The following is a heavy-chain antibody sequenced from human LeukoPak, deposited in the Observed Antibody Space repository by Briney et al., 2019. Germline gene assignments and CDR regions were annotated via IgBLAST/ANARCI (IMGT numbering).Heavy chain of an antibody. CDR2: IWYDGSNK. CDR1: GFTFSSYG. Sequence: GGSLRLSCAASGFTFSSYGMHWVRQAPGKGLEWVAVIWYDGSNKYYANSVKGRFTISRDNPKNTLYLQMNSLRDEDTALYYCARDCSGGSCYLDYWGQGTLVTVSS. J-gene: IGHJ4*02. D-gene: IGHD2-15*01. CDR3: ARDCSGGSCYLDY. V-gene: IGHV3-33*01.